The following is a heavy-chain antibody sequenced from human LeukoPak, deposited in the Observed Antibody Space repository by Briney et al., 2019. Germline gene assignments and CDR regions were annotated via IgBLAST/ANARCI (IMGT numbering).Heavy chain of an antibody. CDR1: GGTFSSYA. Sequence: ASVKVSCKASGGTFSSYAISWVRQAPGQGLEWMGRIFPILGIPNYAQKFQGRVTITADKTTSSAYLKLSSLRSEDTAVYYCARDGSIPVVPAAADYYYGMDVWGQGTTVTVSS. V-gene: IGHV1-69*04. CDR3: ARDGSIPVVPAAADYYYGMDV. D-gene: IGHD2-2*01. CDR2: IFPILGIP. J-gene: IGHJ6*02.